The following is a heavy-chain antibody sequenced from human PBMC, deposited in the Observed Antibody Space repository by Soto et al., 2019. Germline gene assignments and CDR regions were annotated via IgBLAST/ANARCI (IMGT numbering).Heavy chain of an antibody. D-gene: IGHD3-22*01. CDR1: GFTFSSYA. Sequence: GSLRLSCAASGFTFSSYAMSWVRQAPGKGLEWVSAISGSGGSTYYADSVKGRFTISRDNSKNTLYLQMNSLRAEDTAVYYCAKARDSSGYYRYYFDYWGQGTLVTVSS. CDR3: AKARDSSGYYRYYFDY. V-gene: IGHV3-23*01. J-gene: IGHJ4*02. CDR2: ISGSGGST.